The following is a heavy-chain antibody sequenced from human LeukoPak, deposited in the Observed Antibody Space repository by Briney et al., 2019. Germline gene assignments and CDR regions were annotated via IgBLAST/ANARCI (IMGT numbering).Heavy chain of an antibody. Sequence: ASVKVSCKASGYTFTGYYMHWVRQAPGQGLEWMGWINPNSGGTNYAQKFQGRVTMTRDTSISTVYMELRSLRSEDTAVYYCARDNDFDYWGQGTLVTVSS. CDR2: INPNSGGT. CDR1: GYTFTGYY. D-gene: IGHD2-8*01. V-gene: IGHV1-2*02. J-gene: IGHJ4*02. CDR3: ARDNDFDY.